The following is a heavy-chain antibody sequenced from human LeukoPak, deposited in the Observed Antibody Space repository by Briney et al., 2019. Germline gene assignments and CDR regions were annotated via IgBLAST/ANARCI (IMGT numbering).Heavy chain of an antibody. CDR3: AKDWRADTAMVLSAYYFDY. J-gene: IGHJ4*02. Sequence: PGGSLRLSCAASGFTFSSYGMHWVRQAPGKGLEWVAVISYDGSNKYYADSVKGRFTISRDNSKNTLYLQMNSLRAEDTAVYYCAKDWRADTAMVLSAYYFDYWGQGTLVTVSS. D-gene: IGHD5-18*01. CDR1: GFTFSSYG. V-gene: IGHV3-30*18. CDR2: ISYDGSNK.